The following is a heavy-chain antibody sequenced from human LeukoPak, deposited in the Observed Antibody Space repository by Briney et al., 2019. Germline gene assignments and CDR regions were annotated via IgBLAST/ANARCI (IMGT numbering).Heavy chain of an antibody. D-gene: IGHD2-15*01. CDR3: ARGVAYFDY. V-gene: IGHV4-59*01. CDR2: IYYSGST. Sequence: PSETLSLTCTASGGSISSYYWSWIRQPPGKGLEWIGYIYYSGSTNYNPSLKSRVTISVDTSKNQFSLKLSSVTAADTAVYYCARGVAYFDYWGQGTLVTVSS. J-gene: IGHJ4*02. CDR1: GGSISSYY.